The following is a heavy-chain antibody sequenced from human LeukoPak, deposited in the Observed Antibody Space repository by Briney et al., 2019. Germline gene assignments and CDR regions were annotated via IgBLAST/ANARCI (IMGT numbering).Heavy chain of an antibody. V-gene: IGHV4-39*01. Sequence: SETLSLTCTVSNGSISSGGFYWGWIRQPPGKGLEWIGSVYYSGSASYNPSLKSRATISVDTSKSQFSLKLTSVTAADTAMYYCARRTYYDILTGYYKGEIDYWGQGTLVTVSS. CDR2: VYYSGSA. J-gene: IGHJ4*02. D-gene: IGHD3-9*01. CDR3: ARRTYYDILTGYYKGEIDY. CDR1: NGSISSGGFY.